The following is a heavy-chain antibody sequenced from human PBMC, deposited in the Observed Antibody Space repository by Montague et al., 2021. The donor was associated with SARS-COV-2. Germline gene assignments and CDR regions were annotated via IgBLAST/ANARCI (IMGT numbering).Heavy chain of an antibody. D-gene: IGHD2-8*01. CDR2: VNQSGGT. V-gene: IGHV4-34*01. Sequence: SETLSLTCAVLGGSLSNNYRTWVRQPPGKGLEWIGEVNQSGGTTHYNPSLKGRVKISVDRSSNQMSLNLASVTAADTAVYYCPRASLYFDGFDSWGQGIMVAVSS. CDR1: GGSLSNNY. CDR3: PRASLYFDGFDS. J-gene: IGHJ3*01.